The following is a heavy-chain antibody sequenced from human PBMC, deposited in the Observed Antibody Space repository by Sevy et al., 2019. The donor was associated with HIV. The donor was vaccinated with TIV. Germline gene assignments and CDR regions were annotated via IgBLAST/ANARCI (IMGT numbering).Heavy chain of an antibody. CDR3: ARDSTTRPRVLDY. CDR2: ISFTGNP. CDR1: GGSISSYF. J-gene: IGHJ4*02. V-gene: IGHV4-59*01. D-gene: IGHD1-1*01. Sequence: SETLSLTCSVSGGSISSYFWTWVRQSPGKGLEWIGNISFTGNPDYSPSPKSRVTLSLDTSKSQFSLTLKSVTAADTAIYFCARDSTTRPRVLDYWGQGTLVTVSS.